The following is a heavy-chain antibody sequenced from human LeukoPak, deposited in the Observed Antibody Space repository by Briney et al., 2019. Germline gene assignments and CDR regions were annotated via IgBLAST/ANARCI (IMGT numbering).Heavy chain of an antibody. V-gene: IGHV4-38-2*01. CDR2: IYHSGST. Sequence: SETLSLTCAVSGYSNSSGYYWGWIRQPPGKGLEWIGSIYHSGSTYYNPSLKSRVTISVDTSKNQFSLKLSSVTAADTAVYYCASTTTDVDYWGQGTLVTVSS. J-gene: IGHJ4*02. D-gene: IGHD4-17*01. CDR3: ASTTTDVDY. CDR1: GYSNSSGYY.